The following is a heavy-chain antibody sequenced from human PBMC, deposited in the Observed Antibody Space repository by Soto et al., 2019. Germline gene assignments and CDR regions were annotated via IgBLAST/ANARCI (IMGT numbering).Heavy chain of an antibody. D-gene: IGHD2-2*01. CDR2: MNPNSGNT. Sequence: QVQLVQSGAEVRRPGTSVMVSCKTSGYTFTDYDINWVRQATGLGLEWMGWMNPNSGNTGYAQKFQGRVSMTRNTATSTAYMELSSLRSDDTAIYYCARDSSTTNPVWGQGTMVTVSS. V-gene: IGHV1-8*01. CDR3: ARDSSTTNPV. J-gene: IGHJ3*01. CDR1: GYTFTDYD.